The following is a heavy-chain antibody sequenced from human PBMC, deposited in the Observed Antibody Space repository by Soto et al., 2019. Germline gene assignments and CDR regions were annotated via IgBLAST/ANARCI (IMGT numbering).Heavy chain of an antibody. V-gene: IGHV1-69*06. CDR1: GGTFSSYA. J-gene: IGHJ6*02. CDR3: ARYWGGDSYAPSHYDYGMDV. Sequence: QVQLVQSGAEVKKPGSSVKVSCKASGGTFSSYAISWVRQAPGQGLEWMGGIIPIFGTANYAQKCQGRVTITEDKSTSTAYMELSSLRSEDTAVYYGARYWGGDSYAPSHYDYGMDVWGQGTTVTVSS. CDR2: IIPIFGTA. D-gene: IGHD5-18*01.